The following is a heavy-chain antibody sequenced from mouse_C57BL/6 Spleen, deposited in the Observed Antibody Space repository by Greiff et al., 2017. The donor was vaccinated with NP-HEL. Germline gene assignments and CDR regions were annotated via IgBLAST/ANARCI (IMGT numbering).Heavy chain of an antibody. CDR3: GREDYGSSYFDY. CDR1: GYTFTDYY. D-gene: IGHD1-1*01. V-gene: IGHV1-26*01. J-gene: IGHJ2*01. CDR2: INPNNGGT. Sequence: VQLKESGPELVKPGASVKISCKASGYTFTDYYMNWVKQSHGKSLEWIGDINPNNGGTSYNQKFKGKATLTVDKSSSTAYMELRSLTSEDSAVYYCGREDYGSSYFDYWGQGTTLTVSS.